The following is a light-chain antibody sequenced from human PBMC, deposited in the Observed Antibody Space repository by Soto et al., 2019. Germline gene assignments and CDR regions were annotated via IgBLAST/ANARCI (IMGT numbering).Light chain of an antibody. CDR1: FSNIGSNY. CDR2: TND. J-gene: IGLJ3*02. V-gene: IGLV1-47*02. Sequence: QAVVTQPPSASGTPGQRVTISCSGRFSNIGSNYVYWYQQLPGTAPKLLIFTNDKRTSGVPGRFSGSKSGTSASLAISGLRSEDEADYYCAVWDDSLRGWVFGGGTKVTVL. CDR3: AVWDDSLRGWV.